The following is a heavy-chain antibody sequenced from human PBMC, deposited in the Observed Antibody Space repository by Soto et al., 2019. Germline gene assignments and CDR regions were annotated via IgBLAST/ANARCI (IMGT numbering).Heavy chain of an antibody. J-gene: IGHJ2*01. Sequence: GGSLRLSCAASGCTFRSYAMHWVRQAPGKGLEWVAVISYDGSNKYYADSVKGRFTISRDNSKNTLYLQMNSLRAEDTAVYYCARDPLWGTAMVLWYFDLWGRGTLVTVSS. V-gene: IGHV3-30-3*01. D-gene: IGHD5-18*01. CDR2: ISYDGSNK. CDR1: GCTFRSYA. CDR3: ARDPLWGTAMVLWYFDL.